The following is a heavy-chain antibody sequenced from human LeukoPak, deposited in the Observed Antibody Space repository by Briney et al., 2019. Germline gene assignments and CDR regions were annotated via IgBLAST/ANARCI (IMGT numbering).Heavy chain of an antibody. CDR2: ISGSGGST. D-gene: IGHD3-22*01. CDR1: GFTFSSYA. CDR3: AKDTGSSGCWDY. V-gene: IGHV3-23*01. J-gene: IGHJ4*02. Sequence: GGSLRLSCAASGFTFSSYAMSWVRQAPGSGLEWVSAISGSGGSTYYADSVKGRFTISRDNPKNTLYLQMNSLRAEDTAVYYCAKDTGSSGCWDYWGQGTLATVSS.